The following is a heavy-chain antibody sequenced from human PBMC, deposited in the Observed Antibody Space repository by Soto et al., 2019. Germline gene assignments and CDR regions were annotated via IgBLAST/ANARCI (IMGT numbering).Heavy chain of an antibody. D-gene: IGHD2-2*01. CDR2: ISYTGNT. Sequence: QVRLQESGPGLVKPSETLSLTCGVSGGSVSINGYYWSWIRRPPGKGLEWIGYISYTGNTNYNPSLQSRVTISADTSKNQFSLNLNSVTAADTAVYYCARDREYSSTTRCYWNFDYWGQGILVTVS. J-gene: IGHJ4*02. CDR3: ARDREYSSTTRCYWNFDY. CDR1: GGSVSINGYY. V-gene: IGHV4-61*08.